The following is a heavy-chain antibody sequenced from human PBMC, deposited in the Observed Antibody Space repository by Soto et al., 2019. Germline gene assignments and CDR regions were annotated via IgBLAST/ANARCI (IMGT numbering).Heavy chain of an antibody. V-gene: IGHV3-49*03. CDR3: TRDGDGEAFDI. D-gene: IGHD3-10*01. Sequence: GGSLRLSCTASGFTFGDYAMSWFRQAPGKGLEWVGFIRSKAYGGTTEYAASVKGRFTISRDDSKSIAYLQMNSLKTEDTAVYYCTRDGDGEAFDIWGQGTMVTVSS. CDR1: GFTFGDYA. CDR2: IRSKAYGGTT. J-gene: IGHJ3*02.